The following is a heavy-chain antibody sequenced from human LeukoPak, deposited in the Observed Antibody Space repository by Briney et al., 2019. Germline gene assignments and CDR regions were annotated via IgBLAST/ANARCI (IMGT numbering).Heavy chain of an antibody. V-gene: IGHV3-7*01. J-gene: IGHJ5*01. Sequence: GGSLRLSCAASGFTFSDYWMSWVRQAPGKGLEWVPDIKKDGSKEYYVDSVKGRFTISRDNADNSLYLQMNSLRVEDTAVYYCARDPWGLWSWFDSWGQGTLVTVSS. CDR1: GFTFSDYW. CDR3: ARDPWGLWSWFDS. CDR2: IKKDGSKE. D-gene: IGHD1-26*01.